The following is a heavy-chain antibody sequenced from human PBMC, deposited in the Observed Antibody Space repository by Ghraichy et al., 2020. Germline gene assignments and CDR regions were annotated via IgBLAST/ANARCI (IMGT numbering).Heavy chain of an antibody. CDR3: ARVHGSGNYNWFDP. CDR2: IYYTGST. J-gene: IGHJ5*02. D-gene: IGHD3-10*01. V-gene: IGHV4-61*01. CDR1: GGSVSSSSYY. Sequence: SETLSLTCTVSGGSVSSSSYYWSWIRQPPGKGLEWIGYIYYTGSTNYNPSLKSRVTISVDTSKNQFSLRLSSVTAADTAVYYCARVHGSGNYNWFDPWGQGTLVTVSS.